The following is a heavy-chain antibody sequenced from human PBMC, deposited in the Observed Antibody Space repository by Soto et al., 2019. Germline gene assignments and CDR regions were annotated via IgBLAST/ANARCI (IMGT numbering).Heavy chain of an antibody. CDR2: VSYDGHNK. CDR1: GFTFSGYG. Sequence: GGSLRLSCGASGFTFSGYGMHWVRQAPGNGLEWVSFVSYDGHNKYYGDSVRGRFTIARDNSKRTLFLHMNSLRKEDTAVYYCTFSDSSEVDHWGQGALVTVSS. CDR3: TFSDSSEVDH. V-gene: IGHV3-30*03. D-gene: IGHD6-6*01. J-gene: IGHJ4*02.